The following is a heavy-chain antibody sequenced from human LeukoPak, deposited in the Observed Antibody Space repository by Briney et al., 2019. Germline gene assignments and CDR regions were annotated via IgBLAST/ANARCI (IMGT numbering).Heavy chain of an antibody. CDR3: ARATPGFGRNVAKYFDY. D-gene: IGHD1-1*01. Sequence: ASVKVSCKASGYTFTGYYMHWVRQAPGQGLEWMGVIDPSGGGTSYAQKFQGRVTLTRDMSTSTVYMALSSLRSEDTAVYYCARATPGFGRNVAKYFDYWGQGTLVTVSS. CDR1: GYTFTGYY. CDR2: IDPSGGGT. J-gene: IGHJ4*02. V-gene: IGHV1-46*01.